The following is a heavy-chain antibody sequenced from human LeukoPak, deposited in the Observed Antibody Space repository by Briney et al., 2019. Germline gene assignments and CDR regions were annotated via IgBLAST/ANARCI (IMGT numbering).Heavy chain of an antibody. CDR3: ARQYYDSSGYLSDWFDP. Sequence: SETLSLTCAVSGYSISSSSYYWGWIRQPPGKGLEWIGSIYYSGSTYYNPSLKSRVTISVDTSKNQFSLKLSSVTAADTAVYYCARQYYDSSGYLSDWFDPWGQGTLVTVSS. CDR1: GYSISSSSYY. V-gene: IGHV4-39*01. CDR2: IYYSGST. D-gene: IGHD3-22*01. J-gene: IGHJ5*02.